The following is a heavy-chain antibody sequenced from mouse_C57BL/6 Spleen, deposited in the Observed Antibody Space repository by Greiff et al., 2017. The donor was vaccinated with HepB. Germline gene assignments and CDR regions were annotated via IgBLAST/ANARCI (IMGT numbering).Heavy chain of an antibody. V-gene: IGHV5-9*01. J-gene: IGHJ2*01. CDR2: ISGGGGNT. D-gene: IGHD1-1*01. CDR3: ARQAVVDYYFDY. CDR1: GFTFSSYT. Sequence: EVQVVESGGGLVKPGGSLKLSCAASGFTFSSYTMSWVRQTPEKRLEWVATISGGGGNTYYPDSVKGRFTISRDNAKNTLYLQMSSLRSEDTALYYCARQAVVDYYFDYWGQGTTLTVSS.